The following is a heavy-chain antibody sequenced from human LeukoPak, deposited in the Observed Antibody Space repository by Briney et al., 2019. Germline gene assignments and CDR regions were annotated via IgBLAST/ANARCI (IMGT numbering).Heavy chain of an antibody. CDR3: ARDTGDYYYMDV. CDR2: INPNSGGT. V-gene: IGHV1-2*02. CDR1: GYTFTGYY. J-gene: IGHJ6*03. D-gene: IGHD1-14*01. Sequence: ASVKVSCKASGYTFTGYYMHWVRQAPGQGLEWMGWINPNSGGTNYAQKFQGRVTMTRDTSISTVYMELSRLRSDDTAVYYCARDTGDYYYMDVWGKGTTVTVSS.